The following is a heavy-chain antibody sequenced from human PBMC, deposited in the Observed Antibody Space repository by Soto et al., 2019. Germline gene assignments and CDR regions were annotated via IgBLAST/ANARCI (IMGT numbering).Heavy chain of an antibody. J-gene: IGHJ6*02. Sequence: SQTLSLTCAISGDSVSSNSAAWNWIRQSPSRGLEWLGRTYYRSKWYNDYAVSVKSRVTINPDTSKNQFSLQLNSVTPEDTAVYYCARYCSSTSCPSGYYYYGMDVWGQGTTVTVSS. CDR2: TYYRSKWYN. CDR3: ARYCSSTSCPSGYYYYGMDV. CDR1: GDSVSSNSAA. D-gene: IGHD2-2*01. V-gene: IGHV6-1*01.